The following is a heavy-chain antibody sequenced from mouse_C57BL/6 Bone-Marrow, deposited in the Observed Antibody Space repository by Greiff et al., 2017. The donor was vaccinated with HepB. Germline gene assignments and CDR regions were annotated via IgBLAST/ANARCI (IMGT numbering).Heavy chain of an antibody. CDR2: INPYNGDT. V-gene: IGHV1-20*01. CDR3: ARSDYDLDY. D-gene: IGHD2-4*01. J-gene: IGHJ2*01. Sequence: EVQRVESGPELVKPGDSVKISCKASGYSFTGYFMNWVMQSHGKSLEWIGRINPYNGDTFYNQKFKGKATLTVDKSSSTAHMELRSLTSEDSAVYYCARSDYDLDYWGQGTTLTVSS. CDR1: GYSFTGYF.